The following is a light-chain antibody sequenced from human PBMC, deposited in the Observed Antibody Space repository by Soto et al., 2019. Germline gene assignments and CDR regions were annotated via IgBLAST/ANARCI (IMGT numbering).Light chain of an antibody. V-gene: IGLV2-14*03. CDR2: DVS. Sequence: QSALTQPASVSGSPGQSITISCAGTSADIGAFNYVSWYQHHPGKAPKLLIYDVSDRPSGVSTLFSASKSANTASLTISGRQAEDEGDYYCSSQAPASALVFGGGTQLTVL. CDR1: SADIGAFNY. J-gene: IGLJ2*01. CDR3: SSQAPASALV.